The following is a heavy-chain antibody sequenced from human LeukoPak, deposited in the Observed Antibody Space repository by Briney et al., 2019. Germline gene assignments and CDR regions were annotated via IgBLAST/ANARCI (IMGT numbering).Heavy chain of an antibody. CDR2: ISVGGGDT. D-gene: IGHD3-16*01. Sequence: GGSLRLSCAASGFIFSSYVMGWVRQAPGKGLEWVSSISVGGGDTFASDSVRGRFTITRENSKNTLYLQMTGLRVEDTAVYFCAKLNLGEMANFDSWGQGTLVTVSS. J-gene: IGHJ4*02. CDR1: GFIFSSYV. CDR3: AKLNLGEMANFDS. V-gene: IGHV3-23*01.